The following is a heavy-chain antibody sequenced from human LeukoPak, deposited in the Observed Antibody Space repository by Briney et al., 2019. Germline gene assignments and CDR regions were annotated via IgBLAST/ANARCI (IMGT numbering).Heavy chain of an antibody. Sequence: SETLSLTCTVSGYSISSGYYWGWIRQPPGKGLEWIGSIYHSGSTYYNPSLKSRVTISVDTSKNQFSLRLSSVTAADTAVYYCARVHVDTFMDVWGKGTTVTVSS. CDR1: GYSISSGYY. J-gene: IGHJ6*03. V-gene: IGHV4-38-2*02. D-gene: IGHD5-18*01. CDR3: ARVHVDTFMDV. CDR2: IYHSGST.